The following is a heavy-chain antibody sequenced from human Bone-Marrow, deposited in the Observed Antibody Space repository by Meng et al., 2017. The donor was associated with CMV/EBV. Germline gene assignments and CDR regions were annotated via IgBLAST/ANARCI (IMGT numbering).Heavy chain of an antibody. D-gene: IGHD1-26*01. CDR1: GYTFTGYY. CDR2: INPNSGDT. V-gene: IGHV1-2*02. J-gene: IGHJ6*02. CDR3: ARSGMVGATYQYYHGLDV. Sequence: ASVKVSCKAYGYTFTGYYIHWVRQAPGQGLEWMGYINPNSGDTKYAQKFQGRISVTRDASISTGYIELNRLRSDDTAVYSCARSGMVGATYQYYHGLDVWARGPRSPSP.